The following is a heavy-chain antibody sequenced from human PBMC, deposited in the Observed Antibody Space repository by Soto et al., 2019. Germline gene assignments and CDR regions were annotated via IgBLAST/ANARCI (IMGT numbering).Heavy chain of an antibody. CDR3: ARDNPYGGYSRYYYYYYGMDV. CDR1: GLTFTDYW. CDR2: IKQDESEK. V-gene: IGHV3-7*03. D-gene: IGHD5-12*01. J-gene: IGHJ6*02. Sequence: GGSLRLSCATYGLTFTDYWMSWVRQAPGKGLEWVANIKQDESEKYYVDSVKGRFTISRDNAKNSLYLQMNSLRAEDTAVYYCARDNPYGGYSRYYYYYYGMDVWGQGTTVTVSS.